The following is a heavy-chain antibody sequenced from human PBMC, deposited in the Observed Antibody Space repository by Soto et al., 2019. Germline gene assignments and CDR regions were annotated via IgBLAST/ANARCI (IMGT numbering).Heavy chain of an antibody. J-gene: IGHJ4*02. CDR1: GDTFTFYS. Sequence: QVQLVQSGAEVKKPGSSVRVSCKASGDTFTFYSINWVRQAPGLGLEWMGRINPILSMSNYAQRFQGRATMTADKSTSTAYMGLSSLRSEDTAMYYCASSYGSGYRAFDYWGQGALVTVSS. CDR3: ASSYGSGYRAFDY. V-gene: IGHV1-69*02. CDR2: INPILSMS. D-gene: IGHD3-10*01.